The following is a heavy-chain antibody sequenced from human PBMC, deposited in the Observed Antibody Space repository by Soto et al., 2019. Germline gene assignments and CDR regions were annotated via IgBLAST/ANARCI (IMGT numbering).Heavy chain of an antibody. Sequence: SETLSLTCAVSGGSISSSNRWSWVRQPPGKGLEWIGEIYHSGSTNYNPSLQSRVTMSVDTSKNQFSLNLSFVTAADTAVYYCATMGTPATGLYYFDYWGQGTLVTVSS. CDR2: IYHSGST. D-gene: IGHD1-7*01. J-gene: IGHJ4*02. CDR1: GGSISSSNR. V-gene: IGHV4-4*02. CDR3: ATMGTPATGLYYFDY.